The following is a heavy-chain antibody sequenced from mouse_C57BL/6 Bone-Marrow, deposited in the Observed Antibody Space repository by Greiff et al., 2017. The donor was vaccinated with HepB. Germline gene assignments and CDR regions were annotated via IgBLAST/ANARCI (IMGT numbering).Heavy chain of an antibody. CDR2: IYPGSGST. CDR1: GYTFTSYW. Sequence: QVQLQQSGAELVKPGASVKMSCKASGYTFTSYWITWVKQRPGQGLEWIGDIYPGSGSTNYNEKFKSKATLTVDTSSSTAYMQLSSLTSEDSAVYYCARSYYGSFADWGQGTLVTVSA. V-gene: IGHV1-55*01. CDR3: ARSYYGSFAD. D-gene: IGHD1-1*01. J-gene: IGHJ3*01.